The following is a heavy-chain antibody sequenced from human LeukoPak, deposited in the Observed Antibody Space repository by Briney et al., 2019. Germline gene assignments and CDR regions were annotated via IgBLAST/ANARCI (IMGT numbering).Heavy chain of an antibody. V-gene: IGHV3-23*01. CDR3: ARRDSTGAYYFDH. J-gene: IGHJ4*02. D-gene: IGHD2-2*01. CDR1: GFTFSSYA. Sequence: GGSLRLSCAASGFTFSSYAMRWVRQAPGKGLEWVSAISGSGGNTYYADSVKGRFTISRDNSKNTLYLQMNSLRAEGTAVYYCARRDSTGAYYFDHWGQGTLVTVSS. CDR2: ISGSGGNT.